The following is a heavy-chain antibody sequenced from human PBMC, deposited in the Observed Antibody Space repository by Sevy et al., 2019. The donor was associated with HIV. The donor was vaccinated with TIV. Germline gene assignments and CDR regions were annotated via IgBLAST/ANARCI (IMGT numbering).Heavy chain of an antibody. Sequence: GGSLRLSCTTSGFTLSDHYMSWVRQAPGKGLEWISHISTTDDTVHDAESAKGRFTISKDNTRNSLYLQMNSLRADDTAVYYCARVSGWLYFDYWGQGALVTVSS. CDR1: GFTLSDHY. J-gene: IGHJ4*02. D-gene: IGHD6-19*01. CDR2: ISTTDDTV. CDR3: ARVSGWLYFDY. V-gene: IGHV3-11*01.